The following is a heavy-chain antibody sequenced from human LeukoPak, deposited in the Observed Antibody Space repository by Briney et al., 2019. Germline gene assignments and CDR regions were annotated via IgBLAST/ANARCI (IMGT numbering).Heavy chain of an antibody. J-gene: IGHJ4*02. CDR2: ISYDGSNK. V-gene: IGHV3-30*04. Sequence: GGSLRLSCAASGLTFSSYAMHWVRQALGKGLEWVAVISYDGSNKYYADSVKGRFTISRDNSKNTLYLQMNSLRVEDTAVYYCARDSSYSSSSRFDYWGQGTLVTVSS. CDR1: GLTFSSYA. D-gene: IGHD6-13*01. CDR3: ARDSSYSSSSRFDY.